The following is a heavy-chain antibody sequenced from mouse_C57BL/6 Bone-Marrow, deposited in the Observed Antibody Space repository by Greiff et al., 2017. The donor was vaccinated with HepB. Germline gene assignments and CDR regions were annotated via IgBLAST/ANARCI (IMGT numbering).Heavy chain of an antibody. D-gene: IGHD1-1*01. CDR2: IYPGDGDT. CDR1: GYAFSSYW. Sequence: VQLQQSGAELVKPGASVKISCKASGYAFSSYWMNWVKQRPGKGLEWIGQIYPGDGDTNYNGKFKGKATLTVDKSSSTAYMQLSSLTSEDSAVYFCAIYGSRGYFDYWGQGTTLTVSS. V-gene: IGHV1-80*01. CDR3: AIYGSRGYFDY. J-gene: IGHJ2*01.